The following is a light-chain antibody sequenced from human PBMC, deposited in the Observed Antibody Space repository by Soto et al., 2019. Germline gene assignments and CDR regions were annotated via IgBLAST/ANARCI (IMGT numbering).Light chain of an antibody. J-gene: IGLJ2*01. V-gene: IGLV2-14*01. CDR3: NSYTNSSAVV. CDR2: EVT. CDR1: RDDIGAYDY. Sequence: QSVLTQPASVSGSPGQSITTSCAGTRDDIGAYDYVSWYQQHPGNAPKLLVYEVTNRPSGVSDRFSGSKSGNTASLTISGLQAEDEADYYCNSYTNSSAVVFGGGTK.